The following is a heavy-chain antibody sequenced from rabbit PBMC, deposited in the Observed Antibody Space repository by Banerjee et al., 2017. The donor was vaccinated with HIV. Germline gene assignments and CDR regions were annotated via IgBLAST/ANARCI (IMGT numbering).Heavy chain of an antibody. CDR2: INTSSGNT. Sequence: QEQLEESGGDLVKPEGSLTLTCTASGFSFSNKYVMCWVRQAPGKGLEWIGCINTSSGNTVYASWAKGRFTISKTSSTAVTLQLTSLTAADTATYFCARGNAGVVGANLWGPGTWSPS. D-gene: IGHD4-2*01. CDR1: GFSFSNKYV. CDR3: ARGNAGVVGANL. J-gene: IGHJ4*01. V-gene: IGHV1S45*01.